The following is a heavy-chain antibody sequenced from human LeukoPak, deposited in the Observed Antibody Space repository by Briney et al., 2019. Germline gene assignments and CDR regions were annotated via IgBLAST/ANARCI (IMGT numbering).Heavy chain of an antibody. V-gene: IGHV1-69*01. J-gene: IGHJ5*02. Sequence: SVTVSCKASGGTFSSYAISWVRQAPGQGLEWMGGIIPIFGTANYAQKFQGRVTITADESTSTDYMQLSSLRSEDTAVYYCAGGGTSLNYNWFDPWGQGTLVTVSS. CDR1: GGTFSSYA. D-gene: IGHD3-16*01. CDR2: IIPIFGTA. CDR3: AGGGTSLNYNWFDP.